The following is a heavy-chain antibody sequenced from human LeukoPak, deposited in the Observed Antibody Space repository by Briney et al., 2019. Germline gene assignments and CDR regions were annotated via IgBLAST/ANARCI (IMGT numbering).Heavy chain of an antibody. V-gene: IGHV4-34*01. J-gene: IGHJ4*02. CDR1: GGSFSGNY. Sequence: PSETLSLTCAVYGGSFSGNYWSWIRQPPGKGLEWIGEINHSGSTNYNPSLKSRVTISVDTSKNQFSLKLSSVTAADTAVYYCARGLPGVYAAYRGQGTLVTVSS. CDR2: INHSGST. D-gene: IGHD2-8*01. CDR3: ARGLPGVYAAY.